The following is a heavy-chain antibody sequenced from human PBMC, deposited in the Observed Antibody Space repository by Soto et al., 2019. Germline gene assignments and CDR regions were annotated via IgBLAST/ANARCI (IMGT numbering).Heavy chain of an antibody. D-gene: IGHD6-19*01. J-gene: IGHJ4*02. CDR3: AKIAQDYGLVLAY. V-gene: IGHV5-51*01. CDR2: IYPGDSDT. Sequence: GESLKISCKGSGYSFTSYWIGWVRQMPGKGLEWMGIIYPGDSDTRYSPSFQGQVTISADKSISTAYLQWSSLKASDTAMYYWAKIAQDYGLVLAYGGQGTLVPVSS. CDR1: GYSFTSYW.